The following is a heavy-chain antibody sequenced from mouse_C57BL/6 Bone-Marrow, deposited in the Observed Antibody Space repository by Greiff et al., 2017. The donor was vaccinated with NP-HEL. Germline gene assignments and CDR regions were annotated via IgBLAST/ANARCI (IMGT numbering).Heavy chain of an antibody. CDR1: GYTFTSYW. D-gene: IGHD4-1*02. CDR3: TRYRASTGTRAMDY. CDR2: INPSSGYT. Sequence: QVQLKQSGAELAKPGASVKLSCKASGYTFTSYWMPWVKQRPGQGLEWIGSINPSSGYTKYNQKFKDKATLTADKSSSTAYMQLSSLTYEDSAVYYCTRYRASTGTRAMDYWGQGTSVTVSS. V-gene: IGHV1-7*01. J-gene: IGHJ4*01.